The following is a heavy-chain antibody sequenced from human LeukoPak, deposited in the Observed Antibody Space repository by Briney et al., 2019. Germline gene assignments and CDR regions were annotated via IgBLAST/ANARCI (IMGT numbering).Heavy chain of an antibody. V-gene: IGHV3-23*01. Sequence: PGGSLRLSCAASGLTFSSYAMSWVRQAPGKGLEWVSVISGSGGYKNYADSVKGRFTISRDNSKNTMYVQMNSLRAEDTAVYYCAKDRGYSGYDAFDIWGQGTMVTVSS. CDR1: GLTFSSYA. CDR2: ISGSGGYK. CDR3: AKDRGYSGYDAFDI. J-gene: IGHJ3*02. D-gene: IGHD5-12*01.